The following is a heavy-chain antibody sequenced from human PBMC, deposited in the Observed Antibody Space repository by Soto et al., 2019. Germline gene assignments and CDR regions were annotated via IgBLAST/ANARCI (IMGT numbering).Heavy chain of an antibody. CDR1: GFTFSSYA. J-gene: IGHJ3*01. Sequence: EVKLLESGGGLVQPGGSLRLSCSASGFTFSSYAMSWVRQAPGKGLEWVSSINGRGDDTFYADSVKGPFTISRDNSKNTLYLQMNSLRAEDTALYYCAKKEEYDCVWGKSPLDWGQGTMVTVSS. CDR3: AKKEEYDCVWGKSPLD. V-gene: IGHV3-23*01. D-gene: IGHD3-16*01. CDR2: INGRGDDT.